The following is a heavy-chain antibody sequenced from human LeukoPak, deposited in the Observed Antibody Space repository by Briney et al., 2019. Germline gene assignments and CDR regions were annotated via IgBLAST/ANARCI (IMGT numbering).Heavy chain of an antibody. Sequence: GGSLRLSCAASGFTFGNNAMSWVRQAPGKGLEWVSAITGSGVSTFYADSVKGRFTISRDNSKNTLYLEMNSLRVEDTAVYYCAKRRGATNGDFDYWGQGTLVTVSS. V-gene: IGHV3-23*01. D-gene: IGHD2-8*01. CDR1: GFTFGNNA. CDR3: AKRRGATNGDFDY. CDR2: ITGSGVST. J-gene: IGHJ4*02.